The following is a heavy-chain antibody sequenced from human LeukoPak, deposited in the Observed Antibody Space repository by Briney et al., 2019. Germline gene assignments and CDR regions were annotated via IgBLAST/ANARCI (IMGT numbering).Heavy chain of an antibody. D-gene: IGHD2/OR15-2a*01. V-gene: IGHV3-11*04. CDR3: ARSRVSSTDY. J-gene: IGHJ4*02. Sequence: GGSLRLSCAPSVFCFIDDYMSWVRQAPGKGLEWVSYITGGGGSIYYADSVKGRFTISRDNAQNSLYLQMNSLRADDTPVYYCARSRVSSTDYWGQGTLVTVSS. CDR1: VFCFIDDY. CDR2: ITGGGGSI.